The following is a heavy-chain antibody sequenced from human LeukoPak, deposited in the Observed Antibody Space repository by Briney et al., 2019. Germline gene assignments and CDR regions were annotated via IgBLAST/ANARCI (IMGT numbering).Heavy chain of an antibody. CDR1: GYTFTSYD. J-gene: IGHJ4*02. Sequence: VASVKVSCKASGYTFTSYDINWVRQATGQGLEWMGWMNPNSGSTGYAQKFQGRVTITRDTSINTAYMELSRLRSDDTAVYYCARVPANTATTNFDHWGQGTLVTVSS. CDR3: ARVPANTATTNFDH. V-gene: IGHV1-8*03. CDR2: MNPNSGST. D-gene: IGHD4-17*01.